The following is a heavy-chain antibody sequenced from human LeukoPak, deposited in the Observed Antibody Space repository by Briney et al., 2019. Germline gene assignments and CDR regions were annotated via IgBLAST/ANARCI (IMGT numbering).Heavy chain of an antibody. CDR3: ARDLGTDYIWGSYRPDAFDI. D-gene: IGHD3-16*02. J-gene: IGHJ3*02. V-gene: IGHV3-21*01. CDR1: GFTFSNYW. Sequence: GGSLGLSCAASGFTFSNYWMHWVRQVPGKGLEWVSSIVGSSYYIYYADSVKGRFTISRDNAKNSLYLQMNSLRAEDTAVYYCARDLGTDYIWGSYRPDAFDIWGQGTMVTVSS. CDR2: IVGSSYYI.